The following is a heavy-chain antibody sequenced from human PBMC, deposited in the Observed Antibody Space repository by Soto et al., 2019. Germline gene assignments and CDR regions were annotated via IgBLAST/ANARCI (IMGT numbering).Heavy chain of an antibody. Sequence: QVQLVQSGAEVKKPGASVKVSCKASGYTFTSYGISWVRQAPGQGLEWMGWISAYNGNTNYAQKLQGRVTMTTDTSTSPAYMELRSLRSADTAVYSWARESSSSCHDYWGQGTLVTVSS. J-gene: IGHJ4*02. D-gene: IGHD6-13*01. CDR3: ARESSSSCHDY. CDR1: GYTFTSYG. CDR2: ISAYNGNT. V-gene: IGHV1-18*01.